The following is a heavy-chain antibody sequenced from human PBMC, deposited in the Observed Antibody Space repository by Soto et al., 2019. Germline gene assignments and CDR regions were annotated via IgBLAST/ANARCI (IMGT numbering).Heavy chain of an antibody. J-gene: IGHJ3*02. CDR2: IYYSGST. Sequence: PSETLSLTCTVSGGSISSGGYYWSWIRQHPGKGLEWIGYIYYSGSTYYNPSLKSRVTISVDTSKNQFTLKLSSVTAADTAVYYCARGGGGYDAFDIWGQGTMVTVSS. V-gene: IGHV4-31*03. D-gene: IGHD3-22*01. CDR1: GGSISSGGYY. CDR3: ARGGGGYDAFDI.